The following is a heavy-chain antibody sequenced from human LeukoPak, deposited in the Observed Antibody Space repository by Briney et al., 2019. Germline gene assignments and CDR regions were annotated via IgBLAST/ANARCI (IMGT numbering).Heavy chain of an antibody. Sequence: GGSLRLSCVASGFTFNNYAMSWVRQTPGKGLEWVSTLSGDSTITYYADSVKGRFTISRDNSKNTLYLQMSSLRDEDTAVYYCARDLPGIAVAGSFDYWGQGTLVTVSS. D-gene: IGHD6-19*01. V-gene: IGHV3-23*01. CDR3: ARDLPGIAVAGSFDY. CDR1: GFTFNNYA. J-gene: IGHJ4*02. CDR2: LSGDSTIT.